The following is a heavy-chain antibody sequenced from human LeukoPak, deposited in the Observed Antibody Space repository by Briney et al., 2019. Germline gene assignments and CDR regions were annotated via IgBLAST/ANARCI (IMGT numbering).Heavy chain of an antibody. V-gene: IGHV4-4*07. CDR3: ARESSAGDFDY. Sequence: SETLSLTCTVSGGSIGSYYWSWIRQPAGKGLEWIGHIYTSGSTNYNPSLKSRVTMSVDTSKNQFSLKLSSVTAADTAVYYCARESSAGDFDYWGQGTLVTVSS. CDR1: GGSIGSYY. J-gene: IGHJ4*02. D-gene: IGHD6-13*01. CDR2: IYTSGST.